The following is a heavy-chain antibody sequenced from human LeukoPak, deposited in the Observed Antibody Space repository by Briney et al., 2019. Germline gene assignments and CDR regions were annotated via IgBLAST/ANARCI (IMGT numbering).Heavy chain of an antibody. Sequence: GSLRLSCAASGFTFSSYAMHWVRQAPGKGLEYVSAISSNGGSTYYANSVKGRFTISRDNSKNTLYLQMGSLRAEDTAVYYCAREAYDILTGYTSYYYYMDVWGKGTTVTVSS. CDR1: GFTFSSYA. D-gene: IGHD3-9*01. CDR2: ISSNGGST. V-gene: IGHV3-64*01. CDR3: AREAYDILTGYTSYYYYMDV. J-gene: IGHJ6*03.